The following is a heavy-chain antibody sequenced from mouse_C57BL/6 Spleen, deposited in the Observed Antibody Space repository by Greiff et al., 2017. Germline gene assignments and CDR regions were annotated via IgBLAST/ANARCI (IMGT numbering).Heavy chain of an antibody. CDR3: ARGRDYSLDY. J-gene: IGHJ2*01. Sequence: VQLQQSGPELVKPGASVKISCKASGYSFTSYYIHWVKQRPGQGLEWIGWIYPGSGNTKYNEKFKGKATLTADTSSSTAYMQLSSLTSEDSAVYYCARGRDYSLDYWGQGTTLTVSS. V-gene: IGHV1-66*01. CDR1: GYSFTSYY. D-gene: IGHD1-1*01. CDR2: IYPGSGNT.